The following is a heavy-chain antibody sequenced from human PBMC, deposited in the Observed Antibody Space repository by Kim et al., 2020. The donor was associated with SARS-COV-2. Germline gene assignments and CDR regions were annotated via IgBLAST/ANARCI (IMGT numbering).Heavy chain of an antibody. V-gene: IGHV1-69*06. Sequence: SVKVSFKASGATFSSYAISWLRQAPGQGRDWMGGIIPLFCTANYAQKFQGRVTITADKSTSTAYMDLSSLRSEDTAVYYCARDTPGGGGNVDYWGQGTLVTVSS. CDR1: GATFSSYA. D-gene: IGHD2-15*01. CDR2: IIPLFCTA. J-gene: IGHJ4*02. CDR3: ARDTPGGGGNVDY.